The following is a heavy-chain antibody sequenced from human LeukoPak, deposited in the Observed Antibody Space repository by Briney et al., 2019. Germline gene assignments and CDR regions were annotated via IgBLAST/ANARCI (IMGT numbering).Heavy chain of an antibody. D-gene: IGHD4-17*01. Sequence: SETLSLTCTVSGGSISSSSYYWGWIRQPPGKGLEWIGSIYYSGSTYYNPSLKSRVTISVDTSKNQFSLKLSSVTAADTAVYYCARSTPTVPDAFDIWGQGTMVTVSS. CDR1: GGSISSSSYY. CDR3: ARSTPTVPDAFDI. J-gene: IGHJ3*02. V-gene: IGHV4-39*07. CDR2: IYYSGST.